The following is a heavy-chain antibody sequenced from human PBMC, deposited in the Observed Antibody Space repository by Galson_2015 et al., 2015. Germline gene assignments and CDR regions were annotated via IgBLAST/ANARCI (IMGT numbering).Heavy chain of an antibody. CDR2: VSISGRIQ. CDR1: GFTLADYG. D-gene: IGHD3-16*01. CDR3: AKEFATLRAPWYFDL. Sequence: SLRLSGAASGFTLADYGMHWFRRAPGKGLGGGGGVSISGRIQKYADSAKARFTVSRDNSKNTLYLQLKSLRTEDTALYSCAKEFATLRAPWYFDLWGRGTLVAVSS. V-gene: IGHV3-30*18. J-gene: IGHJ2*01.